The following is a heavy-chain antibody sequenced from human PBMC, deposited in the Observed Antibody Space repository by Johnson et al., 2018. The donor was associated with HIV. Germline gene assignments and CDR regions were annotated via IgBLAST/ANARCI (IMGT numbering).Heavy chain of an antibody. CDR3: VRACRDGYTCDAFDI. CDR1: GFSVSSYY. J-gene: IGHJ3*02. V-gene: IGHV3-66*01. Sequence: VLLLESGGGLVQPGGSLTLSCAAPGFSVSSYYMTWVRQAPGKGLDWVSVISSGGDTYYADSVRGRFSISRDNSKNTLYLQMNRLRAEDTAVYYCVRACRDGYTCDAFDIWGQGTMVTVSS. D-gene: IGHD5-24*01. CDR2: ISSGGDT.